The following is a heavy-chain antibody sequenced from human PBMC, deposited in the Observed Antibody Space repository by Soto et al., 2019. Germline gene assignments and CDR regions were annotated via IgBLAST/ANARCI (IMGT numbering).Heavy chain of an antibody. CDR2: IYSGGST. Sequence: EVQLVESGGGLVQPGGSLRLSCAASGFTVSSNYMSWVRQAPGKGLEWVSVIYSGGSTYYADSVKGRFTISRHNAKNTLYLQMNSLRAEDTAVYYCASHTNYGDIDYWGQGTLVTVSS. CDR1: GFTVSSNY. D-gene: IGHD4-17*01. J-gene: IGHJ4*02. V-gene: IGHV3-53*04. CDR3: ASHTNYGDIDY.